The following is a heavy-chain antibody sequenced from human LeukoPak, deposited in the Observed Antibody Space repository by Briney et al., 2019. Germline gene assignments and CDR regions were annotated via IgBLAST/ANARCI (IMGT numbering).Heavy chain of an antibody. V-gene: IGHV4-39*01. CDR1: GGSISGSSYY. CDR3: ARPGQGYFDS. J-gene: IGHJ4*02. Sequence: SEALSLTCTVSGGSISGSSYYWGWIRQPPGKGLEWIGSIYYSGRIYSNPSLKSRVTISLDTSKNQFSLKLSSVTAADTAVYYCARPGQGYFDSWGPGTPVSVSS. CDR2: IYYSGRI.